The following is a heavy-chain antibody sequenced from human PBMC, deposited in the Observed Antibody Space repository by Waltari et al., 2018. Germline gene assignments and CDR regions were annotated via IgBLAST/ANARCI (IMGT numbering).Heavy chain of an antibody. J-gene: IGHJ4*02. CDR2: INPNSGGT. D-gene: IGHD1-26*01. CDR3: ATPIVGARGFDY. CDR1: GYTFTGYY. Sequence: QVQLVQSGAEVKKPGASVTVSCKASGYTFTGYYMPWVRQAPGQGLEWMGRINPNSGGTNYAQKFQGRVTMTRDTSISTAYMELSRLRSDDTAVYYCATPIVGARGFDYWGQGTLVTVSS. V-gene: IGHV1-2*06.